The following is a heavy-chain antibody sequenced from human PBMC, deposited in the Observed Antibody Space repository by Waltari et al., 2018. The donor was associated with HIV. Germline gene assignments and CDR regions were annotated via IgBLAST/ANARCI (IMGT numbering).Heavy chain of an antibody. CDR2: IYSGASSRT. CDR1: GFSVSNNY. Sequence: EVRLVESGGGPIQPGGSLTLSCVASGFSVSNNYMTWVRQAPGKGLEWVAIIYSGASSRTYYEDAVKVRFTISRDSSKNMVFLQMNTVRVEDTAFYYCVRFDSSGSNGANTFDIWGRGTLVTVSS. V-gene: IGHV3-53*01. D-gene: IGHD3-22*01. J-gene: IGHJ3*02. CDR3: VRFDSSGSNGANTFDI.